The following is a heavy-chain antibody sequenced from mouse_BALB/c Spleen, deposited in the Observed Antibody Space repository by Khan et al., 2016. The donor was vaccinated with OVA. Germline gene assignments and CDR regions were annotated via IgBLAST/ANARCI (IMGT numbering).Heavy chain of an antibody. V-gene: IGHV14-4*02. CDR2: IDPENGDT. CDR1: GFNIKDYY. CDR3: SPCYGSSYDAMDY. D-gene: IGHD1-1*01. Sequence: EVELVESGAELVRSGASVKLSCTASGFNIKDYYMHWVKQRPEQGLEWIGWIDPENGDTEYAPKFQGKATMTADTSSNTAYLQLSSLTSEDTAVCYCSPCYGSSYDAMDYWGQGTSGTVSS. J-gene: IGHJ4*01.